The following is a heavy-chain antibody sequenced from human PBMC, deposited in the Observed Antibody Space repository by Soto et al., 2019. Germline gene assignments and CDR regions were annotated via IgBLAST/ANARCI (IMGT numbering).Heavy chain of an antibody. CDR3: ARGVKYYDFWSGYDY. CDR2: INPSGGST. V-gene: IGHV1-46*01. J-gene: IGHJ4*02. Sequence: ASVKVSCKASGYTFASYYMHWVPQAPGQGLEWMGIINPSGGSTSYAQKFQGRVTMTRDTSTSTVYMELSSLRSEDTAVYYCARGVKYYDFWSGYDYWGQGTLVTVSS. D-gene: IGHD3-3*01. CDR1: GYTFASYY.